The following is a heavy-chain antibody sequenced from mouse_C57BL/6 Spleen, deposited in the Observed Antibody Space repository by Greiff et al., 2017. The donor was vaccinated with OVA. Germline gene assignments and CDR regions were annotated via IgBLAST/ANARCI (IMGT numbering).Heavy chain of an antibody. Sequence: EVKLMESGGGLVQPKGSLKLSCAASGFTFTTYAMHWVRQAPGKGLEWVGSISSKSSNYATYYTDSVKDTFTISRYASPTMLHLQMNKLKAEDTAMYYCVREIYRYLCTRGQKATLSVSS. J-gene: IGHJ2*01. CDR3: VREIYRYLCT. D-gene: IGHD1-2*01. CDR2: ISSKSSNYAT. CDR1: GFTFTTYA. V-gene: IGHV10-3*01.